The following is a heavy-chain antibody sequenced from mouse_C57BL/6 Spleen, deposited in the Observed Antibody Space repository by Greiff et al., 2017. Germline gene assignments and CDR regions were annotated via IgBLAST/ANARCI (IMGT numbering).Heavy chain of an antibody. V-gene: IGHV1-55*01. Sequence: VQLQQPGAELVKPGASVKMSCKASGYTFTSYWITWVQQRPGQGLEWLGYLYPGSGSTNYHEQFKSKATLTVDTSSSTAYMQLSSLTSEDSAVYYGARSDDGYYARDYWGQGTSVTVSS. D-gene: IGHD2-3*01. CDR1: GYTFTSYW. J-gene: IGHJ4*01. CDR3: ARSDDGYYARDY. CDR2: LYPGSGST.